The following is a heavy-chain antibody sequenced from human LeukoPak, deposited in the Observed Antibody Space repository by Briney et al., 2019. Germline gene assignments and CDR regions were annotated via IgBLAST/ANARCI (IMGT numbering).Heavy chain of an antibody. V-gene: IGHV1-2*02. J-gene: IGHJ3*02. CDR3: ARAFYQLLEYPLAFDI. Sequence: GATVKISCKASGYTFTDYYMHWVRQAPGQGLEWMGWINPNSGGTNYAQKFQGRVTMTRDTSISTAYMELSRLRSDDTAVYYCARAFYQLLEYPLAFDIWGQGTMVTVSS. CDR1: GYTFTDYY. D-gene: IGHD2-2*01. CDR2: INPNSGGT.